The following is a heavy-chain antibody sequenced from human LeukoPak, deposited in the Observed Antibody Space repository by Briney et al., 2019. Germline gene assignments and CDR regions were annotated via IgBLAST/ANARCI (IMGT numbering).Heavy chain of an antibody. D-gene: IGHD3-9*01. CDR2: ISSNGGST. Sequence: SGGSLRLSYSASGFTFSSYAMHWVRQAPGKGLEYVSAISSNGGSTYYADSVKGRFTISRDNSKNTLYLQMSSLRAEDTAVYYCVKSNGGFYDILTGYPDYWGQGTLVTVSS. V-gene: IGHV3-64D*06. J-gene: IGHJ4*02. CDR1: GFTFSSYA. CDR3: VKSNGGFYDILTGYPDY.